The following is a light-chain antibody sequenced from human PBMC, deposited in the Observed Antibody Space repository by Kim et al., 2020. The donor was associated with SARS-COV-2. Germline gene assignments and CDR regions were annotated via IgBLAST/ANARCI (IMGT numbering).Light chain of an antibody. CDR2: RHR. CDR3: HVWDRSPYVV. V-gene: IGLV3-9*01. Sequence: SYELTQPLSVSVALGQTARITCGGNNIGSKNVHWYQQKPGQAPVLVIYRHRHRPSGIPERLSGSNSGNTATLTISIAQPGDEADYYCHVWDRSPYVVLGG. J-gene: IGLJ2*01. CDR1: NIGSKN.